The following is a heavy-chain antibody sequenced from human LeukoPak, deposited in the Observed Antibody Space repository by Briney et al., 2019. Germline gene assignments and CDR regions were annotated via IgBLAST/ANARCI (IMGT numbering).Heavy chain of an antibody. CDR2: INSDGRST. D-gene: IGHD6-13*01. CDR1: GFTFSSYW. CDR3: AREGAAAGPYYFDY. J-gene: IGHJ4*02. Sequence: GGSLRLSCAASGFTFSSYWMHWVRQAPGKGLVWVSRINSDGRSTSYADSVKGRFTISRDNAKNTLYLQMNSLRAEDTAVYYCAREGAAAGPYYFDYWGQGTLVTVSS. V-gene: IGHV3-74*01.